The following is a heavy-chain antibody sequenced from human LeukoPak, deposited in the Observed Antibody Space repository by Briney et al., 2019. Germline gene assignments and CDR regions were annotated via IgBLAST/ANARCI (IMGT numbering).Heavy chain of an antibody. CDR1: GGTFSSYA. CDR3: ARGQLRFLEWLLST. V-gene: IGHV1-69*04. D-gene: IGHD3-3*01. CDR2: IIPILGIA. Sequence: VASVKVSCKASGGTFSSYAISWVRQAPGQGLEWMGRIIPILGIANYAQKFQGRVTITADKSTSTAYMELSSLRSEGTAVYYCARGQLRFLEWLLSTWGQGTLVTVSS. J-gene: IGHJ5*02.